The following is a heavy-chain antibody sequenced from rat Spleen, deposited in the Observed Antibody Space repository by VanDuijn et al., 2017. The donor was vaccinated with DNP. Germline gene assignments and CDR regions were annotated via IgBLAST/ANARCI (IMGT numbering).Heavy chain of an antibody. J-gene: IGHJ2*01. D-gene: IGHD4-3*01. CDR2: ISTSGEYT. V-gene: IGHV5S13*01. CDR1: GFTFSDYN. CDR3: AKNSGYYFDY. Sequence: EVKLVESGGGLVQPGRSLKLSCAASGFTFSDYNMAWVRQAPKKGLEWVASISTSGEYTHYGDSVKGRFTISRDNAKDTQYLQMDGLKSEDTATYYCAKNSGYYFDYWGQGVMVTVSS.